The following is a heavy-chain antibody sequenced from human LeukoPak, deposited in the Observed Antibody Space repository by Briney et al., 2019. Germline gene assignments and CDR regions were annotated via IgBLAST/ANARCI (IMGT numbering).Heavy chain of an antibody. V-gene: IGHV3-15*01. Sequence: GGSLRLSCAASGFTFSNAWMSWVRQAPGKGLEWVGRITSKTDGGTTDYAAPVKGRFTISRDDSKNTLYLQMNSLKTEDTAVYYCTTDGTYYYDSSGCYYGYWGQGTLVTVSS. CDR2: ITSKTDGGTT. J-gene: IGHJ4*02. CDR1: GFTFSNAW. D-gene: IGHD3-22*01. CDR3: TTDGTYYYDSSGCYYGY.